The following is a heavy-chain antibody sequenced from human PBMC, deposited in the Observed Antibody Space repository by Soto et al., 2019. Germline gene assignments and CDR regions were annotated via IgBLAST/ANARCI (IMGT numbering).Heavy chain of an antibody. J-gene: IGHJ5*02. V-gene: IGHV2-5*02. CDR1: GFSLSTSGAA. D-gene: IGHD3-3*01. CDR2: IYWDGDK. CDR3: AHRATMTIFGLIIDNGIWFDP. Sequence: QINLIESGPTLVXPTQTLTLTXTFSGFSLSTSGAAVGWVRQPPGRALEWLALIYWDGDKRYNASLGNRLTITKDTSMNQVVLTLTNVDPADTATYYCAHRATMTIFGLIIDNGIWFDPWGQGTRVIVSS.